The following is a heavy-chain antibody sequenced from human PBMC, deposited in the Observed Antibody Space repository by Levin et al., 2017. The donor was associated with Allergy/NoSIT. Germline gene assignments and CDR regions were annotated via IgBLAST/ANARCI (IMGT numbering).Heavy chain of an antibody. CDR3: TTPGIAVAGTRGTFEY. CDR1: GFTFSNAW. CDR2: IETRSDGGTT. V-gene: IGHV3-15*04. J-gene: IGHJ4*02. Sequence: PGGSLRLSCAASGFTFSNAWMNWVRQAPGKGLEWVGRIETRSDGGTTHYAAPVKGRLTISRDDSKNTLYLQMNSLKTEDTAVYYCTTPGIAVAGTRGTFEYWGQGTLVTVSS. D-gene: IGHD6-19*01.